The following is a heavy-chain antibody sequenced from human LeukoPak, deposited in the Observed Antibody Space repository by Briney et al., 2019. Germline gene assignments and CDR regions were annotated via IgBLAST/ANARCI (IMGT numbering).Heavy chain of an antibody. CDR3: AKRIAARPLLCFDY. Sequence: GGSLRLSCVASGFTFRSAWMNWVRQAPGRGLEWVGRIKSKTDGGTTDYAAPVKGRFTISRDDSKTTLYLQMNSLRAEDTAVYYCAKRIAARPLLCFDYWGQGTLVTVSS. D-gene: IGHD6-6*01. CDR2: IKSKTDGGTT. CDR1: GFTFRSAW. V-gene: IGHV3-15*01. J-gene: IGHJ4*02.